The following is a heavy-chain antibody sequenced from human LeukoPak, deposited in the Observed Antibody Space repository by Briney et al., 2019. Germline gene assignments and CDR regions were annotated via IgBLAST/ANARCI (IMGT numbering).Heavy chain of an antibody. V-gene: IGHV1-18*01. CDR2: ISAYNGNT. D-gene: IGHD2-15*01. Sequence: RASVKVSCKASGYTFTSYGISWVRQAPGQGLEWMGWISAYNGNTNYAQKLQGRVTMTTDTFTSTAYMELRSLRSDDTAVYYCARPYCSGGSCYFDYWGQGTLVTVSS. CDR3: ARPYCSGGSCYFDY. CDR1: GYTFTSYG. J-gene: IGHJ4*02.